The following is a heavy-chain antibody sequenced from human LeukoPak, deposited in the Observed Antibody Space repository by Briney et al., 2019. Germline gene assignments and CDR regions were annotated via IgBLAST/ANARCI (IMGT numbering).Heavy chain of an antibody. Sequence: VASVKVSCKASGYTFTSYYMHWVRQAPGQGLEWMGIINLSGGSTTYAQKFQGRVTMTRDTSTSTVYMELSSLRSEDTAVYYCARAYYHDSSDYYCPLDYWGQGTLVTVSS. CDR1: GYTFTSYY. CDR2: INLSGGST. D-gene: IGHD3-22*01. J-gene: IGHJ4*02. V-gene: IGHV1-46*01. CDR3: ARAYYHDSSDYYCPLDY.